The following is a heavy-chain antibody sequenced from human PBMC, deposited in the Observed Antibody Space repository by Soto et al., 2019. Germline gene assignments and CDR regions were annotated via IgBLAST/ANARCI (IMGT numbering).Heavy chain of an antibody. Sequence: QVQLQESGPGLVKPSQTLSLTCTVSGGSISSGGYYWSWIRQHPGKGLEWIGYIYYSGSTYYNPSLKRRVTIAVDTSKNQFSLKLSSVTAADTAVYYCAREVVAATLTYFDYWGQGTLVTVSS. V-gene: IGHV4-31*03. CDR2: IYYSGST. CDR1: GGSISSGGYY. D-gene: IGHD2-15*01. CDR3: AREVVAATLTYFDY. J-gene: IGHJ4*02.